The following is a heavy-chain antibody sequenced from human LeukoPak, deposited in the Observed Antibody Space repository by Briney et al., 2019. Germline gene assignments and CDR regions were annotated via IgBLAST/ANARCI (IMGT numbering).Heavy chain of an antibody. CDR3: ATSGIWYPLYFDY. J-gene: IGHJ4*02. D-gene: IGHD6-13*01. CDR2: FDPEDGET. V-gene: IGHV1-24*01. CDR1: GYTLTELS. Sequence: ASVKVSCKVSGYTLTELSMHWVRQAPGKGLEWMGGFDPEDGETIYAQKFQGRVTMTEDTSTDTAYMGLSSLRSEDTAVYYCATSGIWYPLYFDYWGQGTLVTVSS.